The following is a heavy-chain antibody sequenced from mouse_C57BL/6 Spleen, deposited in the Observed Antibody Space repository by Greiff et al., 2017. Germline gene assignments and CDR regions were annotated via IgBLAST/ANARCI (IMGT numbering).Heavy chain of an antibody. CDR3: ARLGLYWYFDV. CDR1: GYTFTSYG. Sequence: VKVVESGAELARPGASVKLSCKASGYTFTSYGISWVKQRTGQGLEWIGEIYPRSGNTYYNEKFKGKATLTADKSSSTAYMELRSLTSEDSAVYFCARLGLYWYFDVWGTGTTVTVSS. D-gene: IGHD4-1*01. V-gene: IGHV1-81*01. J-gene: IGHJ1*03. CDR2: IYPRSGNT.